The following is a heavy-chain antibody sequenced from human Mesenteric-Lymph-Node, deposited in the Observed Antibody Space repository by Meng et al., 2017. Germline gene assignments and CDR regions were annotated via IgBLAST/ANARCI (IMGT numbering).Heavy chain of an antibody. CDR3: ARDGQGSAFDI. D-gene: IGHD3-10*01. Sequence: GGSLRPSCAPSGFTFHYSWMTWVRQAPGKGLVWVSRIHRDGSTTSYADSVKGRFTISRDNAKNTLYLQMTSLRVEDTAVYYCARDGQGSAFDIWGQGTMGTVSS. J-gene: IGHJ3*02. V-gene: IGHV3-74*01. CDR1: GFTFHYSW. CDR2: IHRDGSTT.